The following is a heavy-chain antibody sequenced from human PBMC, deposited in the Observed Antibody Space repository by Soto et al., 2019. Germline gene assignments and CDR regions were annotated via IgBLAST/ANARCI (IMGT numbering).Heavy chain of an antibody. V-gene: IGHV1-69*01. Sequence: QVQLVQSGAEVKKPGSSVKLSCKASGGTFSSYAISWVRQAPGQGLEWMGGIIPIFGTANYAQKFQGRVTITADESTSTAYMELSSLRSEDTAVYYCARVAPGKHPVYYFDYWGQGTLVTVSS. CDR3: ARVAPGKHPVYYFDY. CDR2: IIPIFGTA. J-gene: IGHJ4*02. CDR1: GGTFSSYA.